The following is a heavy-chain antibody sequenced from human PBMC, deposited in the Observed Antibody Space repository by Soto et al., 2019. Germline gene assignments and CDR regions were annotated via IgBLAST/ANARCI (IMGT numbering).Heavy chain of an antibody. Sequence: HEHLVQSGAEVKRPGASLKVPCKASGYSFTGYYIHWVRQAPGQGLEWMGWINPDSGATNYAQNFQGGVTLTSDTSISTASMDLTSLTSDDTAVYYCARGDYGTGGYPFPYLDYWGQGTLVIVSS. CDR3: ARGDYGTGGYPFPYLDY. J-gene: IGHJ4*02. CDR1: GYSFTGYY. CDR2: INPDSGAT. V-gene: IGHV1-2*02. D-gene: IGHD2-8*02.